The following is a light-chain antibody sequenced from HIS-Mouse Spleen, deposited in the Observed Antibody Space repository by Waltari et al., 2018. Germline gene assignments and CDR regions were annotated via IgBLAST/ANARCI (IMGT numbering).Light chain of an antibody. Sequence: SYELTQPSSVSVSPGQTSRITCSGDVLAKKYARWFQQKPGQAPVLVIYKDSERPSGIPERFSGSSSGTTVTLTISGAQVEDEADYYCQAWDSSYSVFGGGTKLTVL. CDR3: QAWDSSYSV. J-gene: IGLJ2*01. CDR1: VLAKKY. CDR2: KDS. V-gene: IGLV3-27*01.